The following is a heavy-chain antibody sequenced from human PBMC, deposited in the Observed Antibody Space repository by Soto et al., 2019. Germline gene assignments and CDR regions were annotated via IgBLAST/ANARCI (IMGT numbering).Heavy chain of an antibody. Sequence: GGSLRLSCAASGFTFSSYWMHWVRQAPGKGLVWVSRINSDGSSTSYADSVKGRFTISRDNAKNTLYLQMNSLRAEDTAVYYCARAQTYYYGSGSHYYYGMDVWGQGTTVTVS. CDR2: INSDGSST. CDR1: GFTFSSYW. V-gene: IGHV3-74*01. J-gene: IGHJ6*02. D-gene: IGHD3-10*01. CDR3: ARAQTYYYGSGSHYYYGMDV.